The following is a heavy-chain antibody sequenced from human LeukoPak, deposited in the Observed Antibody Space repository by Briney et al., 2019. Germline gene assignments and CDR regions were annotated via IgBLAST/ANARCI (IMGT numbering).Heavy chain of an antibody. J-gene: IGHJ1*01. Sequence: PSETLSLTCTVSGGSISSYYWSWIRQPPGRGLEWIGYIYHSGSTNYNPSLKSRVTISVDTSKNQFSLKLSSVTAADTAVYYCASARGNMVRGVGYFQHWGQGTLVTVSS. CDR3: ASARGNMVRGVGYFQH. D-gene: IGHD3-10*01. CDR1: GGSISSYY. V-gene: IGHV4-59*12. CDR2: IYHSGST.